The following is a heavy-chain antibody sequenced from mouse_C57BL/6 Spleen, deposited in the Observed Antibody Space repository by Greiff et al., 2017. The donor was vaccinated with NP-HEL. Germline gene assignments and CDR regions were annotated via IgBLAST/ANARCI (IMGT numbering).Heavy chain of an antibody. Sequence: VKLQESGAELVKPGASVKISCKASGYAFSSYWMNWVKQRPGKGLEWIGQIYPGDGDTNYNGKFKGKATLTADKSSSTAYMQLSSLTSEDSAVYFCARELTTVVATNDYWGQGTTLTVSS. J-gene: IGHJ2*01. V-gene: IGHV1-80*01. CDR2: IYPGDGDT. CDR1: GYAFSSYW. D-gene: IGHD1-1*01. CDR3: ARELTTVVATNDY.